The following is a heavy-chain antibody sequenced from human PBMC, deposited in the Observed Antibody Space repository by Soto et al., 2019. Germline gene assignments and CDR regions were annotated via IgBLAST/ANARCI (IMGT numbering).Heavy chain of an antibody. CDR3: ARDWDILTGYSYYYYMDV. CDR1: GYTFTSYA. CDR2: INTGNGNT. V-gene: IGHV1-3*04. Sequence: ASVKVSCKASGYTFTSYAMHWVRQAPGQRLEWMGWINTGNGNTKYSQKFQGRVTITRDTSASTAYMELSSLRSEGTAVYYCARDWDILTGYSYYYYMDVWGKGTTVTVS. J-gene: IGHJ6*03. D-gene: IGHD3-9*01.